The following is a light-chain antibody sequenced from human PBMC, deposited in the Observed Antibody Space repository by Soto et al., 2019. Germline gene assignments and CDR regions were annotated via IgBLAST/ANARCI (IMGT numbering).Light chain of an antibody. V-gene: IGKV1-5*03. CDR2: KAS. CDR1: QSISSW. J-gene: IGKJ1*01. Sequence: DIQMTQSPSTLSASVGDRVTITCRASQSISSWLAWYQQKPGKAPKLLIYKASSLASGVPSRFSGSGSGTEFTLTISSLQPDVFATYYFQQYNSYSTFGQGTKVEIK. CDR3: QQYNSYST.